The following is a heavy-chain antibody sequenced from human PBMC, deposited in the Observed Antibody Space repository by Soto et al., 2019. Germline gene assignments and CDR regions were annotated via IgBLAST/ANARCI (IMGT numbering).Heavy chain of an antibody. CDR1: GYSLSPSGVG. D-gene: IGHD3-16*01. CDR3: GPGDAFPPPSIFDY. Sequence: SGPPLVNPTQTLTLTCTFSGYSLSPSGVGGGWIRQPPGKALEWLALIYWDDDKRYSPSLKSRLHITKDTAKNQGVLTMTNMHPVETATDSIGPGDAFPPPSIFDYWGQGTLVTVSS. V-gene: IGHV2-5*02. J-gene: IGHJ4*02. CDR2: IYWDDDK.